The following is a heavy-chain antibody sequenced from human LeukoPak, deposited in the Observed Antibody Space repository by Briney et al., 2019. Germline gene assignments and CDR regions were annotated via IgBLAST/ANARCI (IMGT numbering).Heavy chain of an antibody. CDR2: IYYSGST. CDR1: GGSISSGGYY. J-gene: IGHJ4*02. D-gene: IGHD2-15*01. CDR3: ARAAGSVFDY. Sequence: SETLSLTCTVSGGSISSGGYYWSWIRQHPGKGLEWIGYIYYSGSTYYNPSLKSRVTISVDTSKTQFSLKLSSVTAADTAVYYCARAAGSVFDYWGQGTLVTVSS. V-gene: IGHV4-31*03.